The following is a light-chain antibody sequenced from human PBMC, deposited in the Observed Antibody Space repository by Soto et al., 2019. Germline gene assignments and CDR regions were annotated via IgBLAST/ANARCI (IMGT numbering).Light chain of an antibody. CDR1: QSVSSSY. CDR2: GTS. V-gene: IGKV3-20*01. Sequence: EIVLTQSPGTLSLSPGERATLSCRASQSVSSSYLAWYQQKPGQAPRHLIYGTSSRATAIPDRFSGSGSGTDFTLTISSLEPEDFAVYYCQQYGSSSWTFGQGTKVEIK. J-gene: IGKJ1*01. CDR3: QQYGSSSWT.